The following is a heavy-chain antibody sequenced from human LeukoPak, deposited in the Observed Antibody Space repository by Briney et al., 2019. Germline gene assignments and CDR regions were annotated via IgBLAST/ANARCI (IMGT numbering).Heavy chain of an antibody. CDR2: ISSNGGST. J-gene: IGHJ4*02. CDR1: GFTFSSYA. D-gene: IGHD4-17*01. CDR3: ARDEGGTVTSPFDY. V-gene: IGHV3-64*01. Sequence: GGSLRLSCAASGFTFSSYAMHWVRQAPGKGLEYVSAISSNGGSTYYANSVKGRFTISRDNSKNTLYLQMGSLRAEDMAVYYCARDEGGTVTSPFDYWGQGTLVTVSS.